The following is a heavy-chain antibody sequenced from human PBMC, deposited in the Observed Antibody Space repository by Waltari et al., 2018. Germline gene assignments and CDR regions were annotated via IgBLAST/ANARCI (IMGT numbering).Heavy chain of an antibody. J-gene: IGHJ4*02. D-gene: IGHD6-6*01. CDR1: GDSISSSSYY. Sequence: QLQLQESGPGLVKPSETLSLTCTVSGDSISSSSYYRGWIRQPPGKGLEWIGSINYSGSTYYNPSLKSRVTISVDTSKNEFSLKLNSVTAADTAVYYCARDSNSFPDYWGQGTLVTVSS. V-gene: IGHV4-39*07. CDR3: ARDSNSFPDY. CDR2: INYSGST.